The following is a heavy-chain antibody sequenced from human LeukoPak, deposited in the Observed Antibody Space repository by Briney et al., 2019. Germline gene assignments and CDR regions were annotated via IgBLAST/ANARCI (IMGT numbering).Heavy chain of an antibody. CDR2: IIPIFGTA. D-gene: IGHD3-3*01. J-gene: IGHJ3*02. V-gene: IGHV1-69*05. CDR1: GGTFSSYA. Sequence: ASVKVSCKASGGTFSSYAISWVRQAPGQGLEWMGGIIPIFGTANYAQKFQGRVTITTDESTSTAYMELSSLRSDDTAVYYCARGAVTTGVEGAFDIWGQGTMVTVSS. CDR3: ARGAVTTGVEGAFDI.